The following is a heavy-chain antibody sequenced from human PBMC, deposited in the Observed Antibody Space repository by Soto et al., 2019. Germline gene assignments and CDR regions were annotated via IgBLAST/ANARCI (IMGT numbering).Heavy chain of an antibody. CDR2: ISYDGSNK. D-gene: IGHD3-22*01. Sequence: PGWSLRLSCAASGFTFSSYAMHWVRQAPGKGLEWVAVISYDGSNKYYADSVKGRFTISRDNSKNTLYLQMNSLRAEDTAVYYCASPYYDSSALQHWGQGNRVTVS. V-gene: IGHV3-30-3*01. CDR1: GFTFSSYA. CDR3: ASPYYDSSALQH. J-gene: IGHJ1*01.